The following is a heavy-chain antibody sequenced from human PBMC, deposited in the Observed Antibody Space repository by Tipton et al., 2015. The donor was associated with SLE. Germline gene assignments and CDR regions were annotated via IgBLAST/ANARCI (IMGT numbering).Heavy chain of an antibody. CDR2: VYRGGDT. J-gene: IGHJ2*01. D-gene: IGHD3-22*01. V-gene: IGHV4-38-2*02. CDR1: DYSMDSATY. CDR3: ARANSRGRGWYFDV. Sequence: TLSLTCLVSDYSMDSATYWAWIRQPPEKGLEWIGAVYRGGDTYHNPSLKSRVTISVDVSNNQFSLTLDSVTAADTAVYYCARANSRGRGWYFDVWGRGSPVTVSS.